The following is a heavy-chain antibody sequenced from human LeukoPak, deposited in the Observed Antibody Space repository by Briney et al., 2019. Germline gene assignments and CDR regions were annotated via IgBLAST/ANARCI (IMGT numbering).Heavy chain of an antibody. Sequence: PSETPSLTCAVYGGSFSGYYWSWIRQPPGKGLEWIGEINHSGSTNYNPSLKSRVTISVDTSKNQFSLKLSSVTAADTAVYYCARSPSAVTIYYFDYWGQGTLVTVSS. CDR3: ARSPSAVTIYYFDY. V-gene: IGHV4-34*01. D-gene: IGHD4-17*01. CDR1: GGSFSGYY. J-gene: IGHJ4*02. CDR2: INHSGST.